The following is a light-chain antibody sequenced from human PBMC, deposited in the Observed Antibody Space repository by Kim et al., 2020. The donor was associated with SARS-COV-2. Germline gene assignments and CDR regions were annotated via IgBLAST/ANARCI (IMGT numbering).Light chain of an antibody. J-gene: IGLJ3*02. V-gene: IGLV3-21*04. Sequence: VAPGKTARNTWGGDYEGTKSVHWYEQKPGQAPVVVIYYDSGRPSGIPERFSGSNSGNTATLTISRVEAGDEVDYYCQVWDRTSDRVFGGGTQLTVL. CDR3: QVWDRTSDRV. CDR1: YEGTKS. CDR2: YDS.